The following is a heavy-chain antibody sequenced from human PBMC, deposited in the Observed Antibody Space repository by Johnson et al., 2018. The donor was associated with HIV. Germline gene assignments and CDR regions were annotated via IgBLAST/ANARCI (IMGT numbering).Heavy chain of an antibody. CDR1: GFTFSS. V-gene: IGHV3-30*04. Sequence: QVQLVESGGGVVQPGRSLRLSCAASGFTFSSMHWDRQAPGQGLEWVADISYDGSNKYYADSVKGRFTISRDNSKNTLYLQMNSLRAEDTAVYYCAKDLPSGWDGGDAFDIWGQGTMVIVSS. D-gene: IGHD6-19*01. CDR2: ISYDGSNK. CDR3: AKDLPSGWDGGDAFDI. J-gene: IGHJ3*02.